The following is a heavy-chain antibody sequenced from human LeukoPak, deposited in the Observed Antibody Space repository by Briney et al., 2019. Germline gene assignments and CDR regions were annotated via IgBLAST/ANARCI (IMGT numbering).Heavy chain of an antibody. CDR2: IKNKAEGGTT. V-gene: IGHV3-15*01. CDR3: TTGLWSGVPHRSELFDY. J-gene: IGHJ4*02. CDR1: GFTFRNAW. D-gene: IGHD3-3*01. Sequence: PGGSLRLSCAASGFTFRNAWMTWVRQAPGKGLEWVGHIKNKAEGGTTDYAAPVEGRFTISRDDSKNTVYLQMNSLKSEDTGLYYCTTGLWSGVPHRSELFDYWGQGTLVTVSS.